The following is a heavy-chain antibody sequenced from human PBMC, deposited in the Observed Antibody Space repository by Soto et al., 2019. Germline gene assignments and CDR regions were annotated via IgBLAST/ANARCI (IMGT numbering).Heavy chain of an antibody. CDR3: ARGVGYGDYARNDY. V-gene: IGHV3-30-3*01. D-gene: IGHD4-17*01. CDR2: ISYDGSNK. J-gene: IGHJ4*02. CDR1: GFTFSSYA. Sequence: GGSLRLSCAASGFTFSSYAMHWVRQAPGKGLEWVAVISYDGSNKYYTDSVKGRFTISRDNSKNTLYLQMNSLRAEDTAVYYCARGVGYGDYARNDYWGQGTLVTVSS.